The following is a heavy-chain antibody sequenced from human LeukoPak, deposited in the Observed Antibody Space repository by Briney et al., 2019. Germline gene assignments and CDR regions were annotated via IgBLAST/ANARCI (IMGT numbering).Heavy chain of an antibody. J-gene: IGHJ5*02. D-gene: IGHD3-10*01. CDR3: ARGGYYGSGNDFRFDP. CDR1: GGSISSYY. V-gene: IGHV4-4*07. Sequence: ASEMLSLTCTVSGGSISSYYWSWIRQPAGKGLEWIGRIYTSGSTNYNPSLKSRVTMSVDTSKNQFSLKLSSVTAADTAVYYCARGGYYGSGNDFRFDPWGQGTLVTVSS. CDR2: IYTSGST.